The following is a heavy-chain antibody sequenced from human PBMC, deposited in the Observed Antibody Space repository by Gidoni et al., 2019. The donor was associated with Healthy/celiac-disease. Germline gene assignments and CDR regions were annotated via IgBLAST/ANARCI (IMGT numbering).Heavy chain of an antibody. CDR1: GFTFGSDA. CDR2: ISGSGGST. CDR3: AKIGVLRSSY. V-gene: IGHV3-23*01. Sequence: EVQLLESGGGLVQPGGSLRRSCAASGFTFGSDAMSWVRQAPGKGLELVSAISGSGGSTYYADSVKGRFTISRDNSKNTLYLQMNRLRAEDTAVYYCAKIGVLRSSYWGQGTLVTVSS. J-gene: IGHJ4*02. D-gene: IGHD1-26*01.